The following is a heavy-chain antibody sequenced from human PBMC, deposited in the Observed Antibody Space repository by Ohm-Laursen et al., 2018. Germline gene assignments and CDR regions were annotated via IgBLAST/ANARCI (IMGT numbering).Heavy chain of an antibody. CDR2: ISPYNRNT. CDR1: GYTFTNYG. CDR3: ARVGYSGYDYYYYGLDV. Sequence: ASVKVSCKASGYTFTNYGINWVRQAPGQGLEWMGWISPYNRNTNYAQNLQDRLTMTTDTSTSTAYMELRSLRSGDTALYYCARVGYSGYDYYYYGLDVWGQGTTVTVSS. J-gene: IGHJ6*02. V-gene: IGHV1-18*01. D-gene: IGHD5-12*01.